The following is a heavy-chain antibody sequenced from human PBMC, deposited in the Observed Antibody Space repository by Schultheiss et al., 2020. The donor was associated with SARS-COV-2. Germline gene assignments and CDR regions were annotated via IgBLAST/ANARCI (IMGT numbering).Heavy chain of an antibody. CDR1: GFTFSSYD. J-gene: IGHJ4*02. Sequence: GGSLRLSCAASGFTFSSYDMHWVRQATGKGLEWVSAIGTAGDPYYPGSVKGRFTISRDNSKNTLYLQMNSLRAEDTAVYYCARAMDIVATMLDYWGQGTLVTVSS. V-gene: IGHV3-13*05. CDR3: ARAMDIVATMLDY. D-gene: IGHD5-12*01. CDR2: IGTAGDP.